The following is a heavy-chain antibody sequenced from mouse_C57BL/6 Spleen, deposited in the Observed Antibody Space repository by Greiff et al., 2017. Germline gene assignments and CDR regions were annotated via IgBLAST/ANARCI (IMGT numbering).Heavy chain of an antibody. CDR3: ARLDGYYGGAMDY. CDR1: GYTFTSYW. D-gene: IGHD2-3*01. J-gene: IGHJ4*01. CDR2: INPSNGGT. Sequence: QVQLQQPGTELVKPGASVKLSCKASGYTFTSYWMHWVKQRPGQGLEWIGNINPSNGGTNYNEKFKSKATLTVDKSSSTAYMQLSSLTSEDAAVYYCARLDGYYGGAMDYWGQGTSVTVSS. V-gene: IGHV1-53*01.